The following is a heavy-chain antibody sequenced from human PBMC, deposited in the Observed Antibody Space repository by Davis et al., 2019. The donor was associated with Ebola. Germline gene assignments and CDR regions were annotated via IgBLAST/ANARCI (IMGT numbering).Heavy chain of an antibody. CDR2: ISSSSSYI. D-gene: IGHD2-2*01. V-gene: IGHV3-21*01. Sequence: GESLKISCAASGFTFSSYSMNWVRQAPGKGLEWVSSISSSSSYIYYADSVKGRFTISRDNAKNTLYLQMNSLRAEDTAVYYCARDAYGCSSTSCYYYYGMDVWGQGTMVTVSS. J-gene: IGHJ6*02. CDR3: ARDAYGCSSTSCYYYYGMDV. CDR1: GFTFSSYS.